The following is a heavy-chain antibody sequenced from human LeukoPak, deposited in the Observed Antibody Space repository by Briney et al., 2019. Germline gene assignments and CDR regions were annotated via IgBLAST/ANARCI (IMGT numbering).Heavy chain of an antibody. J-gene: IGHJ4*02. CDR2: IKSNAYGGTT. CDR1: GFTFGDYA. Sequence: GRSLRLSCTASGFTFGDYAMSWARQAPGKGLEWVGFIKSNAYGGTTEYAASVKGRFTISRDDSKNIAYLQMNSLKTEDTAVYYCSKDITDYWGQGTLVTVSS. D-gene: IGHD1-14*01. CDR3: SKDITDY. V-gene: IGHV3-49*04.